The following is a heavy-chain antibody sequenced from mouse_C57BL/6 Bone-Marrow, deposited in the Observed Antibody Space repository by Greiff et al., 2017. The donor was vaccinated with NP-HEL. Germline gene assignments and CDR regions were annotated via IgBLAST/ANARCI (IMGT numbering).Heavy chain of an antibody. CDR1: GFTFSSYG. CDR3: AKDSSMAY. D-gene: IGHD3-2*02. J-gene: IGHJ3*01. V-gene: IGHV5-6*01. Sequence: EVNLVESGGDLVKPGGSLKLSCAASGFTFSSYGMSWVRQTPDKRLEWVATISSGGSYTYYPDSVKGRFTISRDNAKNTLYLQMSSLKSEDTAMYYCAKDSSMAYWGQGTLVTVSA. CDR2: ISSGGSYT.